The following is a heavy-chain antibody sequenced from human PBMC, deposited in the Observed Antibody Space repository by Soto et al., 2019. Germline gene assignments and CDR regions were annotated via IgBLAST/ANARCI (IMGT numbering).Heavy chain of an antibody. D-gene: IGHD2-2*01. CDR2: IIPILGIA. J-gene: IGHJ4*02. CDR3: ARIGGYCSSTSCTTTQGY. V-gene: IGHV1-69*02. CDR1: GGTFSSYT. Sequence: QVQLVQSGAEVKKPGSSVKVSCKASGGTFSSYTISWVRQAPGQGLEWMGRIIPILGIANYAQKFQGRVTITADKATSTAYMELSSLRSEDTAVYYCARIGGYCSSTSCTTTQGYWGQGTLVTVSS.